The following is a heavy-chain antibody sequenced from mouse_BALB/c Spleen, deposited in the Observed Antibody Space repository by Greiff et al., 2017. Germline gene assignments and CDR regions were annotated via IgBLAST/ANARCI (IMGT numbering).Heavy chain of an antibody. CDR3: ARPPDGNYPAWFAY. V-gene: IGHV2-2*02. Sequence: VQLQESGPGLVQPSQSLSITCTVSGFSLTSYGVHWVRQSPGKGLEWLGVIWSGGSTDYNAAFISRLSISKDNSKSQVFFKMNSLQANDTAIYYCARPPDGNYPAWFAYWGQGTLVTVSA. CDR1: GFSLTSYG. CDR2: IWSGGST. J-gene: IGHJ3*01. D-gene: IGHD2-1*01.